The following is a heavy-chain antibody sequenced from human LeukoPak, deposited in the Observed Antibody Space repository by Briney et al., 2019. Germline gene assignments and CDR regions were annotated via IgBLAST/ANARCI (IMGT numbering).Heavy chain of an antibody. J-gene: IGHJ4*02. Sequence: SETLSLTCTVSGGSISSGDYYWSWIRQPPGKGLEWIGYIYYGGSTYYNPSLKSRVTISVDTSKNQFSLKLSSVTAADTAVYYCAREGEVGASDYWGQGTLVTVSS. V-gene: IGHV4-30-4*08. CDR3: AREGEVGASDY. D-gene: IGHD1-26*01. CDR1: GGSISSGDYY. CDR2: IYYGGST.